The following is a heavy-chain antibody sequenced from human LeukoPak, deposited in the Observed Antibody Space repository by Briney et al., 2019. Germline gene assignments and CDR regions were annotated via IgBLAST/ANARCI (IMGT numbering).Heavy chain of an antibody. Sequence: SETLPLTCAVYGGSFSGYYWSWIRQPPGKGLEWIGEINHSGSTNYNPSLKSRVTISVDTSKNQFSLKLSSVTAADTAVYYCARGLDYYYGMDVWGQGTTVTVSS. CDR3: ARGLDYYYGMDV. V-gene: IGHV4-34*01. CDR2: INHSGST. CDR1: GGSFSGYY. J-gene: IGHJ6*02.